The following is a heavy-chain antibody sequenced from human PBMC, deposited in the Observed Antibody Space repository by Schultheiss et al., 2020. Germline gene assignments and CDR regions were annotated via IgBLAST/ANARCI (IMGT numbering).Heavy chain of an antibody. V-gene: IGHV3-23*01. CDR1: GFTFSSYA. CDR2: ISWNSGSI. J-gene: IGHJ4*02. D-gene: IGHD3-16*01. Sequence: GGSLRLSCAASGFTFSSYAMSWVRQAPGKGLEWVSGISWNSGSIGYADSVKGRFTISRDNSKNTLYLQMNSLRAEDTAVYYCGRLPGGGEWGQGTLVTVSS. CDR3: GRLPGGGE.